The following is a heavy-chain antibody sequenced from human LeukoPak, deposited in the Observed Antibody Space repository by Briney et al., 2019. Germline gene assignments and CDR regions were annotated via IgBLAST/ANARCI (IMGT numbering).Heavy chain of an antibody. D-gene: IGHD6-19*01. Sequence: GGSLRLSCVASGFAFDDFGMPWVRRAPGKGLEWVSGINGKTHNVDYADSVKGRFTISRDNAKNSLYLHMTRLTIEDTALYYCAKEALGVAGGVLDPWGQGTLVTVSA. CDR1: GFAFDDFG. J-gene: IGHJ5*02. CDR2: INGKTHNV. CDR3: AKEALGVAGGVLDP. V-gene: IGHV3-9*01.